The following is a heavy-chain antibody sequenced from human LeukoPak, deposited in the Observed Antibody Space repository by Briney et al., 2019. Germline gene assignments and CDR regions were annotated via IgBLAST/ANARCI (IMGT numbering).Heavy chain of an antibody. CDR2: ISSGGSTI. J-gene: IGHJ4*02. D-gene: IGHD5-24*01. V-gene: IGHV3-48*03. CDR1: GFTFSSYE. Sequence: GGSLRLSCAASGFTFSSYEMNWVRQAPGKGLEWVSYISSGGSTIYYADSVKGRFTISRDNAKNSLFLQMNSLRAEDTAVYYCARDAYNLFHFDYWGQGTLVTVSS. CDR3: ARDAYNLFHFDY.